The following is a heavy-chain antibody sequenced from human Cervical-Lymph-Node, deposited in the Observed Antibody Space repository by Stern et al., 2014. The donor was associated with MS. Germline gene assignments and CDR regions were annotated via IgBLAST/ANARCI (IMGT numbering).Heavy chain of an antibody. Sequence: QLQLQDSGPGLVKPSETLSLTCTVSGYSISSGYYWGWIRQPPGKGLEWIGTIYHSGSTYYKPSLKSRVTNSGDKSKNQISPKLSSVTAADTAVYYCAREEQQLVHGNWFDPWGQGTLVTVSS. CDR3: AREEQQLVHGNWFDP. CDR2: IYHSGST. J-gene: IGHJ5*02. CDR1: GYSISSGYY. D-gene: IGHD6-13*01. V-gene: IGHV4-38-2*02.